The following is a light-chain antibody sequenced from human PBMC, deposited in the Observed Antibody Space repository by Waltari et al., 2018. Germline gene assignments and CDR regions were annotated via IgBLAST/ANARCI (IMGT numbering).Light chain of an antibody. Sequence: DIVMTQSPDSLAVSLGERATINCKSSQSLLYKSNNKNYLAWYQQKPGQPPKLLIYWASTRESGVPDRFSGSGSGKDFTLTISSLQAEDVAVYYCQQYYSTPWTFGQGTKVEVK. CDR2: WAS. V-gene: IGKV4-1*01. J-gene: IGKJ1*01. CDR1: QSLLYKSNNKNY. CDR3: QQYYSTPWT.